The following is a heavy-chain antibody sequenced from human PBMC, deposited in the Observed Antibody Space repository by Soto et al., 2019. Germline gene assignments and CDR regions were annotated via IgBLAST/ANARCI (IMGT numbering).Heavy chain of an antibody. D-gene: IGHD6-6*01. CDR3: ARSVGIAARPRYFDY. V-gene: IGHV3-30-3*01. Sequence: QVQLVESGGGVVQPGRSLRLSCAASGFTFGTYAMNWVRQAPGKGLEWVAVISYDGSNKYYADSVKGRITISRDNSKNTLSLQMNSLRAEDTAVYYCARSVGIAARPRYFDYWGQGTLVTVSS. J-gene: IGHJ4*02. CDR1: GFTFGTYA. CDR2: ISYDGSNK.